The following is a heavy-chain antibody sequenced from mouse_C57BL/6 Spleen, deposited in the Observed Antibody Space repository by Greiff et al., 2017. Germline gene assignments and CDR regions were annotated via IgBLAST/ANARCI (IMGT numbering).Heavy chain of an antibody. CDR3: ARFLFITTVVANFDS. V-gene: IGHV1-81*01. D-gene: IGHD1-1*01. Sequence: QVQLQQSGAELARPGASVKLSCKASGYTFTSYGISWVKQRTGQGLEWIGELYPRSGNTYYNEKFKGKATLTADTSSSKAYMELRSLTSESSAVYFGARFLFITTVVANFDSWGQGTTLTVSS. CDR1: GYTFTSYG. J-gene: IGHJ2*01. CDR2: LYPRSGNT.